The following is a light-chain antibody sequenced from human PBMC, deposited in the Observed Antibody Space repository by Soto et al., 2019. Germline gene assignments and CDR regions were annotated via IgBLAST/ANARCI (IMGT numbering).Light chain of an antibody. CDR1: QSCSRS. V-gene: IGKV1-5*01. CDR3: QQYSAYPWT. J-gene: IGKJ1*01. Sequence: DIQMTQSPSTLSASVGDRVTITCRASQSCSRSLAWYQQKPGQAPNLLIYDASPLETGVPSRFSGSGSGTEFTLTISSLQPDDSATYYCQQYSAYPWTFGQGTKVEVK. CDR2: DAS.